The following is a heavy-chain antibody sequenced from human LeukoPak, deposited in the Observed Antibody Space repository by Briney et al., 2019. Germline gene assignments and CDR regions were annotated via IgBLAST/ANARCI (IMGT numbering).Heavy chain of an antibody. Sequence: GGSLRLSCEASGFTFRDYWMTWVRQAPGKGLEWVANVKQDGTEKFYVDSVKGRFTISRDNGRNSLYLQMNSLRVEDTAIYYCARAGGTSWADYWGQGTLVTVSS. J-gene: IGHJ4*02. CDR2: VKQDGTEK. D-gene: IGHD6-13*01. V-gene: IGHV3-7*01. CDR3: ARAGGTSWADY. CDR1: GFTFRDYW.